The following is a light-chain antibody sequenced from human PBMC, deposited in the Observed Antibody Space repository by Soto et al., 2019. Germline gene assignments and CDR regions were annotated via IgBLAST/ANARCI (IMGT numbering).Light chain of an antibody. Sequence: QSALTQPASVSGSPGQSITISCTGTSSDVGGNKYVSWYQQHPGEAPKLMIYEVSYRPSGISNRFSGSKSGNTASLTISGLQAEDEADYYCSSYTSSTTYVFGTGTKVTVL. CDR1: SSDVGGNKY. J-gene: IGLJ1*01. CDR3: SSYTSSTTYV. CDR2: EVS. V-gene: IGLV2-14*01.